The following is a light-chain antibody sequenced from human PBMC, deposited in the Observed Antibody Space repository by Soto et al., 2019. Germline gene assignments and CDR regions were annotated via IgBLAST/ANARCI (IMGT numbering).Light chain of an antibody. CDR3: SSHAGSSGV. J-gene: IGLJ1*01. Sequence: SVVSPPGSLCYPHGQRVTISFTGPSSDVGGYNHVSWYQQHPGKAPKLMVYDVTTRPSGVPDRFSGSKSGNTASLTISGLQAEDEADYYCSSHAGSSGVFGTGTKGTAL. V-gene: IGLV2-11*01. CDR2: DVT. CDR1: SSDVGGYNH.